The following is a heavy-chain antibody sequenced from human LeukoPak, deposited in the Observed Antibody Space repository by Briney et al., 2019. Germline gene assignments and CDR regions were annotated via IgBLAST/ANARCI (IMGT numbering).Heavy chain of an antibody. J-gene: IGHJ4*02. CDR1: GFTFSSYW. CDR2: INSDGSST. V-gene: IGHV3-74*01. D-gene: IGHD3-10*01. Sequence: PGGSLRLSCAASGFTFSSYWMHWVRQAPGKGLVWVSRINSDGSSTSYADSVKGRFTISRDNAKNTLYLQMNSLRAEDTAVYYCARQAYGSDQYFDYWGQGTLVTVSS. CDR3: ARQAYGSDQYFDY.